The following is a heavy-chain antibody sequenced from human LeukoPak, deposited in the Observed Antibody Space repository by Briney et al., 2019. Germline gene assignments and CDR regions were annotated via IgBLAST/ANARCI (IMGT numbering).Heavy chain of an antibody. Sequence: GGSLRLSCAASGFTFSSYGIHWVRQAPGKGLEWVAFTRYDGSNKYYADSVKGRFTVSRDNSKNTLYLQMNSLKAEDTAVYYCAKDWADFWSGYHISPFDYWGQGTQVTVSS. CDR2: TRYDGSNK. CDR3: AKDWADFWSGYHISPFDY. CDR1: GFTFSSYG. D-gene: IGHD3-3*01. J-gene: IGHJ4*02. V-gene: IGHV3-30*02.